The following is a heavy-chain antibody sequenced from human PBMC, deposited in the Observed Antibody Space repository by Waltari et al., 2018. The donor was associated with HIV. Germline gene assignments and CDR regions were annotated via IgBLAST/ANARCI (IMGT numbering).Heavy chain of an antibody. Sequence: QLQLQESGPGLVKPSETLSLTCTVSGGSISSSSYYWGWIRQPPGKGLEWIGSIYYSGSTYYNPSLKSRVTISVDTSKNQFSLKLSSVTAADTAVYYCARDKGGSLINSWFDPWGQGTLVTVSS. CDR2: IYYSGST. D-gene: IGHD3-16*01. V-gene: IGHV4-39*07. CDR1: GGSISSSSYY. J-gene: IGHJ5*02. CDR3: ARDKGGSLINSWFDP.